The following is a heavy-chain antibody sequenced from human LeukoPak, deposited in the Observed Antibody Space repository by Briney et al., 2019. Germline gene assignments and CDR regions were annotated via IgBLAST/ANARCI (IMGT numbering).Heavy chain of an antibody. V-gene: IGHV4-59*01. D-gene: IGHD4-11*01. CDR2: IYYSGST. CDR3: ASYDYSFGWFDP. J-gene: IGHJ5*02. Sequence: NPSETLSLTCTVPGGSISSYYWSWIRQPPGKGLEWIGYIYYSGSTNYNPSLKSRVTISVDTSKNQFSLKLSSVTAADTAVYYCASYDYSFGWFDPWGQGTLVTVSS. CDR1: GGSISSYY.